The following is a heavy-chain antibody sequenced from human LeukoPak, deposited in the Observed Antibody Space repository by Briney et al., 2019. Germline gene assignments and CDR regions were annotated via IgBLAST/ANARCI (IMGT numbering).Heavy chain of an antibody. CDR3: ARAMVRGVIKR. D-gene: IGHD3-10*01. J-gene: IGHJ4*02. V-gene: IGHV4-34*01. CDR2: INHSGST. Sequence: SETLSLTCAVYGGSFSGYYWSWIRQPPGKGLEWIGEINHSGSTNYNPSLKSRVTISVDTSKNQFSPKLSSVTAADTAVYYCARAMVRGVIKRWGQGTLVTVSS. CDR1: GGSFSGYY.